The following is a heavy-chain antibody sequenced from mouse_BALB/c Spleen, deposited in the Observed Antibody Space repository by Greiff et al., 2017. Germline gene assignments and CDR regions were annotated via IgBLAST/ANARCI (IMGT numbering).Heavy chain of an antibody. Sequence: DVKLQESGGGLVKPGGSLKLSCAASGFAFGSYDMSWVRQTPEKRLEWVAYISSGGGSTYYPDTVKGRFTISRDNAKNTLYLQMSSLKSEDTAMYYCARHQGNHGYYAMDYWGQGTSVTVSS. D-gene: IGHD2-1*01. CDR3: ARHQGNHGYYAMDY. CDR2: ISSGGGST. V-gene: IGHV5-12-1*01. J-gene: IGHJ4*01. CDR1: GFAFGSYD.